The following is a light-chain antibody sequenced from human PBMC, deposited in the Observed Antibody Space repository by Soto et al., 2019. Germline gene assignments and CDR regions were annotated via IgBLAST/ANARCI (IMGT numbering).Light chain of an antibody. V-gene: IGKV3-11*01. CDR3: QQRSNWPPIFT. Sequence: EIVLTQSPAPLSLSPGERATLSCRASQSVSSYLAWYQQKPGQAPRLLIYDASNRATGIPARFSGSGSGTDFTLTISSLEPEDFAVYYCQQRSNWPPIFTFGPGTKVDMK. J-gene: IGKJ3*01. CDR2: DAS. CDR1: QSVSSY.